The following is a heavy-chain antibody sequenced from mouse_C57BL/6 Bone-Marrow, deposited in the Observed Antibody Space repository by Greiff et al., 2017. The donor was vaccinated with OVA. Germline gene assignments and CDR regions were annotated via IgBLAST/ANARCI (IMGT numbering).Heavy chain of an antibody. J-gene: IGHJ2*01. CDR3: VRHNGPYYFDY. V-gene: IGHV10-1*01. CDR2: IRSKSNNYAT. CDR1: GFSFNTYA. Sequence: EVQLVESGGGLVQPKGSLKLSCAASGFSFNTYAMNWVRQAPGKGLEWVARIRSKSNNYATYYADSVKDRFTISRDDSESMLYLQMNNLKTEDTAMYYCVRHNGPYYFDYWGQGTTLTVSS. D-gene: IGHD1-1*02.